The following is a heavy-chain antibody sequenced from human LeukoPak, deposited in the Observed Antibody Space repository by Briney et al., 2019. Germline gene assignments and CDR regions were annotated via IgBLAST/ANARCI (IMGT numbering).Heavy chain of an antibody. Sequence: SGTLSLTCGVYGGSFSAYYWRCVRQPPGKGLEWIGEISHRGSTNYNPSLKSRVTISLDPSKNQFSLKLSSVTAADTAVYYCATYRGRDYYWGLDYWDQGTLVTVSS. J-gene: IGHJ4*02. V-gene: IGHV4-34*01. CDR1: GGSFSAYY. D-gene: IGHD3-22*01. CDR2: ISHRGST. CDR3: ATYRGRDYYWGLDY.